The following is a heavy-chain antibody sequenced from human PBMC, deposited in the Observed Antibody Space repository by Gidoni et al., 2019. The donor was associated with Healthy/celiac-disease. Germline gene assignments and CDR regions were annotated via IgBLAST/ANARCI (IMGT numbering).Heavy chain of an antibody. J-gene: IGHJ4*02. CDR1: GFTFSSYA. V-gene: IGHV3-23*01. Sequence: EVQLLESGGGLVQPGGSLRLSCAASGFTFSSYAISWVRQAPGKGLEWVSAISGSGGSTYYADSVKGRFTISRDNSKNTLYLQMNSLRAEDTAVYYCAKCGSGGSCYPYYFDYWGQGTLVTVSS. D-gene: IGHD2-15*01. CDR2: ISGSGGST. CDR3: AKCGSGGSCYPYYFDY.